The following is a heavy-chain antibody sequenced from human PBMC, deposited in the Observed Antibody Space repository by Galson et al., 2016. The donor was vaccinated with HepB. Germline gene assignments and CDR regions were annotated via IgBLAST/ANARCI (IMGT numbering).Heavy chain of an antibody. D-gene: IGHD3-10*01. CDR2: ISHSNRYI. CDR1: GFTFSTYF. Sequence: SLRLSCAASGFTFSTYFVNWVRQAPGKGLEWVSSISHSNRYIQYADSVRGRFTISRDNANNSLYLQMHSLRAEDTAVYYCARDPGYGSGSYIDYWGQGTLVTVSS. CDR3: ARDPGYGSGSYIDY. V-gene: IGHV3-21*06. J-gene: IGHJ4*02.